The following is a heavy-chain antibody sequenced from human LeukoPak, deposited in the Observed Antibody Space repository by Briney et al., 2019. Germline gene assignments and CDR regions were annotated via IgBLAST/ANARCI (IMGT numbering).Heavy chain of an antibody. V-gene: IGHV3-23*01. J-gene: IGHJ4*02. CDR2: ISGSGGST. Sequence: RGSLRLSCAASGFTFSSYAMSWVRQAPGKGLEWVSAISGSGGSTYYADSVKGRFTISRDNSKNTLYLQMNSPRAEDTAVYYCAKQPPGGVVVVAATRIFDYWGQGTLVTVSS. D-gene: IGHD2-15*01. CDR3: AKQPPGGVVVVAATRIFDY. CDR1: GFTFSSYA.